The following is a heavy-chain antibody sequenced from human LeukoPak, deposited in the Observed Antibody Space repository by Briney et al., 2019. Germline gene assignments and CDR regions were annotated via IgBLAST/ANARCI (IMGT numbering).Heavy chain of an antibody. V-gene: IGHV4-59*12. Sequence: SETLSLTCSVSGASISSSYWSWIRQTPGTGLEWIAYVHHSGSTNYNPSLHSRVATSVDTATNQFSLKLSSVTAADTAVYYCARAPRGCCSSTSCYPPTYPYYYYYGMDVWGQGTTVTVSS. J-gene: IGHJ6*02. D-gene: IGHD2-2*01. CDR3: ARAPRGCCSSTSCYPPTYPYYYYYGMDV. CDR2: VHHSGST. CDR1: GASISSSY.